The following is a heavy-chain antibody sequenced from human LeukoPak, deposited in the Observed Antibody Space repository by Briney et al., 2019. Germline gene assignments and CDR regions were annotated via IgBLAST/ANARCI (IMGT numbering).Heavy chain of an antibody. J-gene: IGHJ5*02. CDR3: ARRYSSSWFDP. CDR2: INHSGST. Sequence: PSETLSLTCAVYGGSFSGHYWSWIRQPPGKGLEWIGEINHSGSTNYNPSLKSRVTISVDTSKNQFSLKLSSVAAADTAVYYCARRYSSSWFDPWGQGTLVTVSS. D-gene: IGHD6-13*01. CDR1: GGSFSGHY. V-gene: IGHV4-34*01.